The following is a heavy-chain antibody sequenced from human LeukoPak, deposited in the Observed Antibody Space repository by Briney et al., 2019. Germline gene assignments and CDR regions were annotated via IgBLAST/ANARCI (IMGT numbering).Heavy chain of an antibody. V-gene: IGHV3-30*18. CDR1: GNYW. CDR3: AKTRYGDYGVYFDY. J-gene: IGHJ4*02. Sequence: PGGSLRLSCAASGNYWMHWVRQAPGKGLEWVAVISYDGSNKYYADSVKGRFTISRDNSKNTLYLQMNSLRAEDTAVYYCAKTRYGDYGVYFDYWGQGTLVTVSP. D-gene: IGHD4-17*01. CDR2: ISYDGSNK.